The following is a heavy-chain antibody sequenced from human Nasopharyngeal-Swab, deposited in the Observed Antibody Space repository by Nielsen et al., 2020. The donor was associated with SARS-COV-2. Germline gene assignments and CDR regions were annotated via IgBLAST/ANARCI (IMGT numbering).Heavy chain of an antibody. CDR1: GGSISSSSYY. Sequence: GSLRLSCTVSGGSISSSSYYWGWIRQPPGKGLEWIGSIYYSGSTYYNPSLKSRVTISVDTSKNQFSLKLSSVTAADTAVYYCAREAPYCSGGSCYHYYMDVRGKGTTVTVSS. D-gene: IGHD2-15*01. CDR3: AREAPYCSGGSCYHYYMDV. CDR2: IYYSGST. J-gene: IGHJ6*03. V-gene: IGHV4-39*07.